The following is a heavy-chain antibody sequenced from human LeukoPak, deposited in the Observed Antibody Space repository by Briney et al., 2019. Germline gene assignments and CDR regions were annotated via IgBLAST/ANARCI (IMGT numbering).Heavy chain of an antibody. CDR3: ARIMTTVVTDAFDI. CDR2: INHSGST. V-gene: IGHV4-34*01. D-gene: IGHD4-23*01. Sequence: SETLSHTCAVNVGPFSGYYWSWVRQPPGKGLKWIGEINHSGSTNYNPSPKSRVTISVDTSKNQFSLKLSSVTAADTAVYYCARIMTTVVTDAFDIWGQGTMVTVSS. J-gene: IGHJ3*02. CDR1: VGPFSGYY.